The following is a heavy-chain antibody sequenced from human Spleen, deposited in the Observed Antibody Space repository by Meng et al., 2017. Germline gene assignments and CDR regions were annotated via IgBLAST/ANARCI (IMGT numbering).Heavy chain of an antibody. J-gene: IGHJ4*02. D-gene: IGHD3-10*01. V-gene: IGHV1-18*01. CDR2: LGAHDGDT. CDR1: DYTFTGYG. Sequence: QVQPVQSGPYVKKRGAPVKVSCKASDYTFTGYGVGWMRQAPGQGLEWMAWLGAHDGDTSHAPKFQGRVTVSADRPTATAYMELRSLRSDDTAVYYCARGTPGRSYSDYWGQGTLVTVSS. CDR3: ARGTPGRSYSDY.